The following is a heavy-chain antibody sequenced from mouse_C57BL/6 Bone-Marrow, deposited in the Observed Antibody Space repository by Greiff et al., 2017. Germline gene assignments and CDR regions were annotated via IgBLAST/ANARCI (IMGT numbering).Heavy chain of an antibody. CDR1: GYTFTSYW. D-gene: IGHD1-1*01. CDR2: IHPNSGST. Sequence: QVQLQQSGAELVKPGASVKLSCKASGYTFTSYWMHWVKQRPGQGLEWIGMIHPNSGSTNYNEKFKSKATLTVDKSSSTAYMQLSSLTSEDSAVYYCAREATTVVVWYFDVWGTGTTVTVSS. CDR3: AREATTVVVWYFDV. J-gene: IGHJ1*03. V-gene: IGHV1-64*01.